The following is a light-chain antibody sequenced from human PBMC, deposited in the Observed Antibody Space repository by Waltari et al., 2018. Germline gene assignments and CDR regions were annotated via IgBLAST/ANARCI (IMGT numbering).Light chain of an antibody. Sequence: QSALTQPASVSGSPGQSITISCTGTSSDVGGYNYVSWYQQHPGKVPKLLIFDFSDRPSGVSDRFSGSKSCNTAYLTISCLQAEDESHYYCCSFTSRSTWVFGGGTKLTVL. CDR2: DFS. V-gene: IGLV2-14*03. CDR3: CSFTSRSTWV. CDR1: SSDVGGYNY. J-gene: IGLJ3*02.